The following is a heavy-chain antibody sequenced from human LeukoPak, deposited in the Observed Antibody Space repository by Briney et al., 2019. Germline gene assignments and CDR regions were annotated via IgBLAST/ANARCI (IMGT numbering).Heavy chain of an antibody. Sequence: PSETLSLTCTVSGDSISIYYWSWIRQPPGKGLEWIGYIYNSGSTSYNPSLKSRVTISVDTSKNQFSLKLTSVTAADTAVYYCVRDRELNYWGQGTLVTVSS. J-gene: IGHJ4*02. CDR3: VRDRELNY. CDR2: IYNSGST. V-gene: IGHV4-59*01. CDR1: GDSISIYY. D-gene: IGHD1-26*01.